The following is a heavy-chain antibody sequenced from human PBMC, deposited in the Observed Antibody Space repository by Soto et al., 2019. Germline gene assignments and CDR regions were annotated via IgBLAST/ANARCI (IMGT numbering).Heavy chain of an antibody. D-gene: IGHD2-2*01. V-gene: IGHV4-30-4*08. CDR1: GASINSGGYY. CDR3: ARAAGAVPAADGMDV. Sequence: PSETLSLTCTVSGASINSGGYYWSWIRQLPGKGPEWIGYIYFSGNTYYNPSLESRVTISLDTSKNQFSLKLSSVIAADTAVYYCARAAGAVPAADGMDVWGQGTTVTVSS. J-gene: IGHJ6*02. CDR2: IYFSGNT.